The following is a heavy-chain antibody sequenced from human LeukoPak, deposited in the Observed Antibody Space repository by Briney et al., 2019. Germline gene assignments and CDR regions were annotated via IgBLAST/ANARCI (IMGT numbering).Heavy chain of an antibody. J-gene: IGHJ4*02. CDR2: ISGSGGST. CDR1: GFTFSSYA. Sequence: GGSLRLSCAASGFTFSSYAMSWVRRAPGKGLEWVSAISGSGGSTYYADSVKGRFTISRDNSKNTLYLQMNSLRAEDTAVYYCAKSIVVVPAAIFDYWGQGTLVTVSS. V-gene: IGHV3-23*01. CDR3: AKSIVVVPAAIFDY. D-gene: IGHD2-2*01.